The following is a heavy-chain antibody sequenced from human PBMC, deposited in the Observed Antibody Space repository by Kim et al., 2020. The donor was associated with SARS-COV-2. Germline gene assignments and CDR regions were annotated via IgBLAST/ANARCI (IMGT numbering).Heavy chain of an antibody. Sequence: SQTLSLTCAISGDSVSSNSAAWNWIRQSPSRGLEWLGRTYYRSKWYNDYAVSVKSRITINPDTSKNQFSLQLNSVTPEDTAVYYCARGVYDSSGYPLTAHFDYWGQGTLVTVSS. V-gene: IGHV6-1*01. CDR1: GDSVSSNSAA. CDR2: TYYRSKWYN. J-gene: IGHJ4*02. CDR3: ARGVYDSSGYPLTAHFDY. D-gene: IGHD3-22*01.